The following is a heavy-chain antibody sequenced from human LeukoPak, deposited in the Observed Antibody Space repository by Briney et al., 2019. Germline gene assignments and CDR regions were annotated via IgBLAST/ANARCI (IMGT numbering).Heavy chain of an antibody. CDR3: ARGAPGRWLQLVYYFDY. J-gene: IGHJ4*02. Sequence: GGSLRLSCAASGFTFSSYSMNWVRQAPGKGLEWVSSISSSSSYIYYADSVKGRFTISRDNAKNSLYLQMNSLRAEDTAVYYCARGAPGRWLQLVYYFDYWGQGTLVTVSS. V-gene: IGHV3-21*01. CDR1: GFTFSSYS. D-gene: IGHD5-24*01. CDR2: ISSSSSYI.